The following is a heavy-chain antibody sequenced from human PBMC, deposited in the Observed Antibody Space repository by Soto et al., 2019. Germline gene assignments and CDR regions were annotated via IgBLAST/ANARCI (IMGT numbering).Heavy chain of an antibody. CDR3: ARALRFLQWPNYFDY. Sequence: PSETLPLTWTVSGGSFSRVDYCWSWIRQPPGKGLEWIGSIYYSGSTYYNPSLKSRVFISRDTSKNQFSLKLTSVTAADTAVYYCARALRFLQWPNYFDYWGQGTLVTVSS. D-gene: IGHD3-3*01. CDR1: GGSFSRVDYC. CDR2: IYYSGST. J-gene: IGHJ4*02. V-gene: IGHV4-30-4*01.